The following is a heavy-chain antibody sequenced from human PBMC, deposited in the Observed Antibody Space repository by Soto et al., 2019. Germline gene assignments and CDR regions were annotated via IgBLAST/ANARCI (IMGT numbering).Heavy chain of an antibody. J-gene: IGHJ3*02. CDR3: ARDELHYNWNYNGAFDI. V-gene: IGHV5-51*01. CDR1: GYSFTSYW. D-gene: IGHD1-7*01. CDR2: IYPGDSDT. Sequence: PGESLKISCKGSGYSFTSYWIGWVRQMPGKGLEWMGIIYPGDSDTRYSPSFQGQVTISADKSISTAYLQWSSLKASDTAMYYCARDELHYNWNYNGAFDIWGQGTMVTVSS.